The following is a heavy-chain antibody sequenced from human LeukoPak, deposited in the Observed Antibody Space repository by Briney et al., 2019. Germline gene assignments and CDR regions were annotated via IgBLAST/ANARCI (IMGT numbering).Heavy chain of an antibody. J-gene: IGHJ4*02. Sequence: SETLSLTCTVSGYSISSGYYWGWIRQPPGKGLKWIGSIYSSGSTYYISSLKSRLTISVDTSKKQFSLKLSSVTAADTAVYYCARHRQGYDILTGYYKAAFFDYWGQGTLVTVSS. CDR2: IYSSGST. CDR1: GYSISSGYY. V-gene: IGHV4-38-2*02. D-gene: IGHD3-9*01. CDR3: ARHRQGYDILTGYYKAAFFDY.